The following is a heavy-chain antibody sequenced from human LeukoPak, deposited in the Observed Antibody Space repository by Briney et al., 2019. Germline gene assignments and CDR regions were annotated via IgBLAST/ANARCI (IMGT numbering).Heavy chain of an antibody. CDR1: GFTFGDYA. D-gene: IGHD3-22*01. J-gene: IGHJ4*02. Sequence: SGGSLRLSCTASGFTFGDYAMSWVRQAPGKGLEWVGFIRSKAYGGTTEYAASVKGRFTISRDDSKNTLYLQMNSLKTEDTAVYYCTTDSSGYSDEYFDYWGQGTLVTVSS. V-gene: IGHV3-49*04. CDR2: IRSKAYGGTT. CDR3: TTDSSGYSDEYFDY.